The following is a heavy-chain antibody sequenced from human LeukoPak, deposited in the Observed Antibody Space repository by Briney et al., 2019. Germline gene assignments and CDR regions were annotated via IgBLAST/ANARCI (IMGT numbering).Heavy chain of an antibody. V-gene: IGHV4-34*01. D-gene: IGHD6-19*01. CDR1: GGSFSGYY. Sequence: SETLSLTCAVYGGSFSGYYWSWIRQPPGKGLEWIGTIYHTGSTYYNPSLKSRVTMSVDTSKNQFSLTLSSVTAADTAVYYCARDMSDSTGWYYFDCWGQGTLVTVSS. J-gene: IGHJ4*02. CDR3: ARDMSDSTGWYYFDC. CDR2: IYHTGST.